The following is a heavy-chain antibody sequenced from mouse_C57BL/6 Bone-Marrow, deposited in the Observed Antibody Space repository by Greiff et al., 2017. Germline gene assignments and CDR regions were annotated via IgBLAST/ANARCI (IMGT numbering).Heavy chain of an antibody. Sequence: VQLQQPGAELVKPGASVKLSCKASGYTFTSYWMHWVKQRPGKGLEWIGLIHPNTGSTNYNEKFKSKDTLTVDKYSTTAYMQLSSMTSEDTAVYYCAGEGIVSTRYYAMAYWGQGTSVTVSS. CDR3: AGEGIVSTRYYAMAY. J-gene: IGHJ4*01. D-gene: IGHD2-12*01. CDR2: IHPNTGST. V-gene: IGHV1-64*01. CDR1: GYTFTSYW.